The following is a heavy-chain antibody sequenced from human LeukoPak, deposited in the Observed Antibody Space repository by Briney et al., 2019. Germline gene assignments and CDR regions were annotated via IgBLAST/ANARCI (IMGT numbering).Heavy chain of an antibody. J-gene: IGHJ4*01. CDR1: GFTFPSYA. CDR2: INYDGSQK. Sequence: GGSLRLSCAASGFTFPSYAMSWVRQAPGKGLEWLANINYDGSQKYHVDSVKGRFTISRDNAKNSLYLQMNSLRVEDTAVYYCGKSEVTIPDSHWGQGTPVTVSS. CDR3: GKSEVTIPDSH. V-gene: IGHV3-7*01. D-gene: IGHD2-21*02.